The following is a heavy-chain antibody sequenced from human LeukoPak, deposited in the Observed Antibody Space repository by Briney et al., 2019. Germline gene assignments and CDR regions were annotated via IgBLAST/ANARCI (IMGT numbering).Heavy chain of an antibody. D-gene: IGHD3-3*01. Sequence: GRSLRLSCAASGFTFSSYAIHWVRQAPGKGLEWVAVTSYHGSNKYYADSVKGRFTISRDNSKNTLYLQMNSLRAEDTAVYYCARDGITIFGLVTFWGRGTLVTVSS. CDR3: ARDGITIFGLVTF. CDR2: TSYHGSNK. J-gene: IGHJ2*01. V-gene: IGHV3-30-3*01. CDR1: GFTFSSYA.